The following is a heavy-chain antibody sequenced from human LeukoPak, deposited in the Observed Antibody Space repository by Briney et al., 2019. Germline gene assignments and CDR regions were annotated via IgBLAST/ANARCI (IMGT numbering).Heavy chain of an antibody. Sequence: GGSLGLSCAASGFTFSSYSMNWVRQAPGKGLEWVSSISSSSSYIYYADSVKGRFTISRDNAKNSLYLQMNSLRAEDTAVYYCAREFYYGSGSYGFDYWGQGTLVTVSS. D-gene: IGHD3-10*01. J-gene: IGHJ4*02. CDR3: AREFYYGSGSYGFDY. CDR2: ISSSSSYI. V-gene: IGHV3-21*01. CDR1: GFTFSSYS.